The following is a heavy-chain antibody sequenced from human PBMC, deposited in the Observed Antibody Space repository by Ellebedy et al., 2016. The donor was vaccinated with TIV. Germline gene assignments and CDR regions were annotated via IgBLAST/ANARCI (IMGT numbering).Heavy chain of an antibody. CDR1: GFTFNTYA. Sequence: GESLKISCAASGFTFNTYAMSWVRQAPGKGLEWVSGLGGSGESTYFADSVKGRSTISRDNSKKTLYLQMNSLRAEDTALYYCAKAPYSLGWYSGADYWGQGTLVTVSS. D-gene: IGHD6-13*01. CDR2: LGGSGEST. CDR3: AKAPYSLGWYSGADY. J-gene: IGHJ4*02. V-gene: IGHV3-23*01.